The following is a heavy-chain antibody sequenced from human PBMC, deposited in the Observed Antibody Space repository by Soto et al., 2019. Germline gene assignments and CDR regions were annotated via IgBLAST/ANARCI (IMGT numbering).Heavy chain of an antibody. J-gene: IGHJ5*02. CDR2: IYYSGST. CDR1: GGSISSYY. Sequence: SETLSLTCTVSGGSISSYYWSWIRQPPGKGLEWIGYIYYSGSTNYNPSLKSRVTISVDTSKNQFSLKLSSVTAADTAVYYCARDDGSSWYNWFDPWGQGNMVTVS. CDR3: ARDDGSSWYNWFDP. D-gene: IGHD6-13*01. V-gene: IGHV4-59*01.